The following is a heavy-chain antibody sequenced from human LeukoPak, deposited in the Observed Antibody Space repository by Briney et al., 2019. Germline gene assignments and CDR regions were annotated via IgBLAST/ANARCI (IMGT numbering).Heavy chain of an antibody. CDR3: ARDDGTVTTADGFDC. V-gene: IGHV1-18*01. J-gene: IGHJ4*02. CDR2: ISAYNGNT. D-gene: IGHD4-11*01. Sequence: ASVKVSCKASGYTFTSYGISWVRQAPGQGLEWMGWISAYNGNTNYAQKLQGRVTMTTDTSTSTAYMELRSLRSDDTAVYYCARDDGTVTTADGFDCWGQGTLVIVSS. CDR1: GYTFTSYG.